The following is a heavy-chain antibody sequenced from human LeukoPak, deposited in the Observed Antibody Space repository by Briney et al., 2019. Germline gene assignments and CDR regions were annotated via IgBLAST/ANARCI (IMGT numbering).Heavy chain of an antibody. V-gene: IGHV3-48*01. J-gene: IGHJ4*02. CDR2: IGIDSGNT. Sequence: GGSLRLSCAASGFIFSNYAMHWVRQAPGKGLEWISYIGIDSGNTNYADSVKGRFTISGDKAKNSLYLQMNSLRVEDTAVYYCARDYKYAFDNWGQGTLVTVSS. CDR1: GFIFSNYA. CDR3: ARDYKYAFDN. D-gene: IGHD5-24*01.